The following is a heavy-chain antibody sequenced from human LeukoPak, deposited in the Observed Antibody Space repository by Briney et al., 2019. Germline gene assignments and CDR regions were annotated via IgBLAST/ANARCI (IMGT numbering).Heavy chain of an antibody. J-gene: IGHJ4*02. CDR1: GFTFSIYS. CDR3: ARAFSNHYDSSGYYYAENFYFDY. CDR2: ISSSSSYI. Sequence: GGSLRLSCAASGFTFSIYSMNWVRQAPGKGLEWVSSISSSSSYIYYADSVKGRFTISRDDAKNSLYLQMNSLRAEDTAVYYCARAFSNHYDSSGYYYAENFYFDYWGQGTLVTVSS. D-gene: IGHD3-22*01. V-gene: IGHV3-21*01.